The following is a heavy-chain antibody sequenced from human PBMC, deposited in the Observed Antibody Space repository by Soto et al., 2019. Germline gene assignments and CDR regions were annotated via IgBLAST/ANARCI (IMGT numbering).Heavy chain of an antibody. CDR3: ARNKGGAVLKGSGMDV. Sequence: QVQVQESGPGLVKPSQTLSLKCSVSGGSIGSRDYYWSWIRQHPEKGLEWIGSLDYNGNTDYNPSLRGRQTMSLDPLMNELSLKLTSASAADTAVYYCARNKGGAVLKGSGMDVWGQGTTVTVS. V-gene: IGHV4-31*02. CDR2: LDYNGNT. J-gene: IGHJ6*02. CDR1: GGSIGSRDYY. D-gene: IGHD2-8*02.